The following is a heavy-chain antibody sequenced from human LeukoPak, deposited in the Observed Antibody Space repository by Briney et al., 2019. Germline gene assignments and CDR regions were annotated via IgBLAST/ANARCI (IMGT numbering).Heavy chain of an antibody. CDR1: GYSFTSYW. CDR2: IYPGDSDT. CDR3: ARHDAPPSITMIVVVPTGAFDI. Sequence: KPGESLEISCKGSGYSFTSYWIGWVRQMPGKGLEWIGIIYPGDSDTRYSPSFQGQVTISADKSISTAYLQWSSLKASDTAMYYCARHDAPPSITMIVVVPTGAFDIWGQGTMVTVSS. D-gene: IGHD3-22*01. J-gene: IGHJ3*02. V-gene: IGHV5-51*01.